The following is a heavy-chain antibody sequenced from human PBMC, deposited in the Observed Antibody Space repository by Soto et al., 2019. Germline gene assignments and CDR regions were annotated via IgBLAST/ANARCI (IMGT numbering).Heavy chain of an antibody. J-gene: IGHJ4*02. Sequence: GGSLRLSCAVSGFTFSNYAMSWVRQAPGKGLQWVSTISGSGASTYYGDSVKGRFTLSRDNSENTLFLQMDSLRAEDTAVYYCAKGDLLTGVAHFDYWGQGTLVTVSS. V-gene: IGHV3-23*01. CDR3: AKGDLLTGVAHFDY. CDR2: ISGSGAST. CDR1: GFTFSNYA. D-gene: IGHD7-27*01.